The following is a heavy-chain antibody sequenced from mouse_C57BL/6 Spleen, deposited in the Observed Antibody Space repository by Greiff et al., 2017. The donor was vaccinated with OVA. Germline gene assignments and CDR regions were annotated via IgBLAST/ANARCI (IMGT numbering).Heavy chain of an antibody. D-gene: IGHD2-4*01. CDR1: GYTFTDYN. CDR3: ARPMIYYDSYYYAMDY. Sequence: VQLQQSGPELVKPGASVKIPCKASGYTFTDYNMDWVKQSHGKSLEWIGDINPNNGGTIYNQKFKGKATLTVDKSSSTAYMELRSLTSEDTAVYYCARPMIYYDSYYYAMDYWGQGTSVTVSS. J-gene: IGHJ4*01. V-gene: IGHV1-18*01. CDR2: INPNNGGT.